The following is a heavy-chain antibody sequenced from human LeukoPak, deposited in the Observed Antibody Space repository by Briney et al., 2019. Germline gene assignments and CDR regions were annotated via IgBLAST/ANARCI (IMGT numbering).Heavy chain of an antibody. J-gene: IGHJ5*02. V-gene: IGHV1-2*04. CDR1: GYTFTGYY. CDR2: INPNSGGT. Sequence: ASVKVSCKASGYTFTGYYMHWVRQAPGQGLEWMGWINPNSGGTNYAQKFQGWVTMTRNTSISTAYMELSRLRSDDTAVYYCARGGEVVVAALNWFDPWGQGTLVTVSS. CDR3: ARGGEVVVAALNWFDP. D-gene: IGHD2-15*01.